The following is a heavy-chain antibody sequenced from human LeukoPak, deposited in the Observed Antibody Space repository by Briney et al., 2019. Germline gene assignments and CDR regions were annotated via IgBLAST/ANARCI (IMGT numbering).Heavy chain of an antibody. V-gene: IGHV4-59*01. D-gene: IGHD1-1*01. Sequence: SETLSLTCTVSGGSISSYYWSWIRQPPGKGLEWIGYIYYSGSTNYNPSLKSRVTISVDTSKNQFSLKLSSVTAADTAVYYCARDHYIAGTQYYYYYMDVWGKGTTVTASS. CDR3: ARDHYIAGTQYYYYYMDV. CDR1: GGSISSYY. CDR2: IYYSGST. J-gene: IGHJ6*03.